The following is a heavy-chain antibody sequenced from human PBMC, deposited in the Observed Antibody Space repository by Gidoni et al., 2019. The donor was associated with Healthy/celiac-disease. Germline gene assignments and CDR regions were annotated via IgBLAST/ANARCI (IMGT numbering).Heavy chain of an antibody. V-gene: IGHV3-30-3*01. Sequence: QVQLVESGGGVVQPGRSLRLSCAASGFTFSSYAMHWVRQAPGKGLEWVAVISYDGSNKYYADSVKGRFTISRDNSKNTLYLQMNSLRAEDTAVYYCAGGSGSYLLPYWGQGTLVTVSS. D-gene: IGHD1-26*01. J-gene: IGHJ4*02. CDR2: ISYDGSNK. CDR1: GFTFSSYA. CDR3: AGGSGSYLLPY.